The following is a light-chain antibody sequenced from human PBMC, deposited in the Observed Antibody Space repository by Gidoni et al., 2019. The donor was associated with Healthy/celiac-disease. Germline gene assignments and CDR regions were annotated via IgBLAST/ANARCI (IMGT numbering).Light chain of an antibody. CDR3: QQSNSFPRT. Sequence: DIQMTQSPSSVSASVGDRVTITCRASQGLSSWLAWYQQKPGKAPKLLIYAASSLQSGVPSRFSGSASGTAFTLTISSLQPEDFATYYCQQSNSFPRTFGQGPKVEIK. CDR1: QGLSSW. J-gene: IGKJ1*01. V-gene: IGKV1-12*01. CDR2: AAS.